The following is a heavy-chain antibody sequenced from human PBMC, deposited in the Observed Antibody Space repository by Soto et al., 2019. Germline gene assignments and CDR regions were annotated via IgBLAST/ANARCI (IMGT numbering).Heavy chain of an antibody. CDR2: MSHSGGT. CDR1: GGFVRGGSYY. D-gene: IGHD1-1*01. CDR3: ARVERGTATTVVDAFDI. Sequence: SETLSLTCAVDGGFVRGGSYYCSWIRQPPGKGLEWIGEMSHSGGTHFNPSLKSRVTISVDTSKNQFSLKMSSVTAADTALYYCARVERGTATTVVDAFDIWGPGTMVTVSS. J-gene: IGHJ3*02. V-gene: IGHV4-34*01.